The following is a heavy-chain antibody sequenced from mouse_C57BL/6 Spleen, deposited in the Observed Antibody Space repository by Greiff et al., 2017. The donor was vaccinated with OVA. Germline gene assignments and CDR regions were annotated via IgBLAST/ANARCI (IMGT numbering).Heavy chain of an antibody. CDR3: ATSRYYYGSNLYYFDY. V-gene: IGHV1-50*01. Sequence: VQLQQPGAELVKPGASVKLSCKASGYTFTSYWMQWVKQRPGQGLEWIGEIDPSDSYTNYNQKFKGKATLTADTSSSTAYMQLSSLTSEDSAVYYCATSRYYYGSNLYYFDYWGQGTTLTVSS. CDR2: IDPSDSYT. CDR1: GYTFTSYW. J-gene: IGHJ2*01. D-gene: IGHD1-1*01.